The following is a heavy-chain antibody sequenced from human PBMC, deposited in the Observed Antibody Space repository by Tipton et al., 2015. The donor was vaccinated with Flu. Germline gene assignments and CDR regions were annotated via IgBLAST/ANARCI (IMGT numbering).Heavy chain of an antibody. V-gene: IGHV4-59*04. CDR3: ARLSYYDVDLKNFYFED. CDR2: IYYSGGT. J-gene: IGHJ4*02. Sequence: GLVKPSETLSLTCTVSGGSISSYYWNWIRQPPGKGLEWIGSIYYSGGTYYNPSLKSRVTMSVDTSKNQFSLKLNSVTAADTAVYYCARLSYYDVDLKNFYFEDWGQGTLVTVSS. CDR1: GGSISSYY. D-gene: IGHD3-10*02.